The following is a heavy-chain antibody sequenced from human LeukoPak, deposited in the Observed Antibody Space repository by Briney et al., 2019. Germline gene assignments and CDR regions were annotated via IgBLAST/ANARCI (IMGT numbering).Heavy chain of an antibody. CDR3: ARVVGRVAVSSPQTFDY. CDR1: GYTFTAYY. CDR2: INPNSVGT. J-gene: IGHJ4*02. V-gene: IGHV1-2*02. Sequence: GPSVKVCCKASGYTFTAYYMHWVRQAPGQGLEWMGWINPNSVGTNYAQKFQGRVTMTRDTSISTAYMELSRLRSDDTAVYYWARVVGRVAVSSPQTFDYGGQGTLVTVSS. D-gene: IGHD2-2*01.